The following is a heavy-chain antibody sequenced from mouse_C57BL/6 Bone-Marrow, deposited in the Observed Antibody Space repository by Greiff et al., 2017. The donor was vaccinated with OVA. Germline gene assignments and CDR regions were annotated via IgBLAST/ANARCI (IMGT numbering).Heavy chain of an antibody. CDR1: GYTFTSYW. J-gene: IGHJ2*01. V-gene: IGHV1-50*01. CDR3: ARGTTCGFDY. CDR2: IDPSDSYT. Sequence: QVQLQQPGAELVKPGASVKLSCKASGYTFTSYWMQWVKQRPGQGLEWIGEIDPSDSYTNYNQKFKGKATLTVDTSSSTAYMQLSSLTSEDSAVYYCARGTTCGFDYWGQGPTLTVSS. D-gene: IGHD1-1*01.